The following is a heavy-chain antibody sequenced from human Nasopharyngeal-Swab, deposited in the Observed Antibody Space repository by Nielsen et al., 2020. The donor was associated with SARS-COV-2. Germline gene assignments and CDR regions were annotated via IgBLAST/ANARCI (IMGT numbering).Heavy chain of an antibody. J-gene: IGHJ4*02. Sequence: GESLKISCATSGFVFSASAMHWVRQASGKGLEWVGRIGDKDHNYATTYAASVKGRFTISRDDSKNTAFLQMDSLNTEDTALYYCTTDYYFDYWGQGTLVTVSS. V-gene: IGHV3-73*01. CDR3: TTDYYFDY. D-gene: IGHD4/OR15-4a*01. CDR1: GFVFSASA. CDR2: IGDKDHNYAT.